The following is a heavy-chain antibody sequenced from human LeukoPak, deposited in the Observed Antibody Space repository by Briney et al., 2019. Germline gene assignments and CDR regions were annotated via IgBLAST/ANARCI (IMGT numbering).Heavy chain of an antibody. CDR3: ARGSWSFDY. Sequence: SETLSLTCTVSGGSITSYYWSWIRQPAGKGLEWIGRLYTSGSTNYNPSLKSRVTISVDKSKNQFSLNLSSVTAADTALYYCARGSWSFDYWGQGTLVTVSS. J-gene: IGHJ4*02. V-gene: IGHV4-4*07. CDR1: GGSITSYY. CDR2: LYTSGST. D-gene: IGHD6-13*01.